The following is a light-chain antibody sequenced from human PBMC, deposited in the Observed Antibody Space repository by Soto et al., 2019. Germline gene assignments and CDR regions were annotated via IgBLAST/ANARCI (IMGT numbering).Light chain of an antibody. CDR2: EVT. CDR3: SSYTTSSTLV. V-gene: IGLV2-14*01. J-gene: IGLJ3*02. Sequence: QSALTQPASVSGSPGQSITISCTGTSSDVGPYNYVSWYQHHPGKAPKLLIYEVTKRPSGVSNRFSGSKSGNTASLTISGLQAEDKADYYCSSYTTSSTLVFGGGTKLTVL. CDR1: SSDVGPYNY.